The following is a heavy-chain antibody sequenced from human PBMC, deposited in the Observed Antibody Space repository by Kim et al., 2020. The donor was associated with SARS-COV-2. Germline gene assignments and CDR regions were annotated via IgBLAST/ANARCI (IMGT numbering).Heavy chain of an antibody. D-gene: IGHD6-13*01. CDR3: TRSEGRGSWHQFDY. CDR1: SDSISSYY. CDR2: IYYSGST. V-gene: IGHV4-59*01. J-gene: IGHJ4*02. Sequence: SQTLSLTCTVSSDSISSYYWSWIRQLPGKGLEWLGYIYYSGSTDYNPSLKSRVTISWDTSKNQVSLDVTSVSAADTAVHYCTRSEGRGSWHQFDYWGQG.